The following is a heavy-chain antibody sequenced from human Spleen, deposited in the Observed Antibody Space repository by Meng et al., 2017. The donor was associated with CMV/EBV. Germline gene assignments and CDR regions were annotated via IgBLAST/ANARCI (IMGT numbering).Heavy chain of an antibody. D-gene: IGHD6-13*01. CDR2: INTIFGIV. V-gene: IGHV1-69*10. J-gene: IGHJ4*02. Sequence: SVKVSCKASGGTFSSFGISWVRQAPGQGLEWMGGINTIFGIVHYAQKFQGRVAITTDKSTTIAYLELSSLSSEDTAVYYCARDLYSSSWYYWGQGTLVTVSS. CDR1: GGTFSSFG. CDR3: ARDLYSSSWYY.